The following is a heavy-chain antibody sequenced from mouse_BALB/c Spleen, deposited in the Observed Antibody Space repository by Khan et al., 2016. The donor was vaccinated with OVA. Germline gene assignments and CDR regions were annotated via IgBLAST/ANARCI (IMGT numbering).Heavy chain of an antibody. CDR1: GFSLISYG. V-gene: IGHV2-9*02. Sequence: VQLQESGPGLVAPSQSLSITCTVSGFSLISYGVHWVRQSPGKGLEWLGVIWAGGSTNYNSALMSRLSLSKDNSKSQVFLKMNSLQTDDTVMYYCARDPHTKDYFDYWGQGTTLTVSS. D-gene: IGHD1-1*01. J-gene: IGHJ2*01. CDR2: IWAGGST. CDR3: ARDPHTKDYFDY.